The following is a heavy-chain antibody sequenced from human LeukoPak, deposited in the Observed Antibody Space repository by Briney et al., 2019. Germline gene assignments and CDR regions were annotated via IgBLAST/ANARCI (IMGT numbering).Heavy chain of an antibody. CDR2: ISSSGSTI. Sequence: GGSLRLSCAASGFTFSSYWMHWVRQAPGKGLERVSYISSSGSTIYYADSVKGRFTISRDNAKNSLYLQMNSLRAEDTAVYYCARRHSSGWSLGAFDIWGQGTMVTVSS. CDR1: GFTFSSYW. D-gene: IGHD6-19*01. V-gene: IGHV3-48*04. CDR3: ARRHSSGWSLGAFDI. J-gene: IGHJ3*02.